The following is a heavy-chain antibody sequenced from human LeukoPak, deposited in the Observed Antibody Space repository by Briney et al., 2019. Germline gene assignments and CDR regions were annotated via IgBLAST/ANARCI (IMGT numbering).Heavy chain of an antibody. J-gene: IGHJ4*02. CDR3: ARDPSSGGA. D-gene: IGHD2-15*01. Sequence: GGSLRLSCAASGFSFSDHWMTWVRQAPGSGLEFVANIRQDGGDKNYVDSVKGRFTISRDNAKNTLYLQMNSLRAEDTAVYYCARDPSSGGAWGQGTLVTVSS. CDR1: GFSFSDHW. CDR2: IRQDGGDK. V-gene: IGHV3-7*03.